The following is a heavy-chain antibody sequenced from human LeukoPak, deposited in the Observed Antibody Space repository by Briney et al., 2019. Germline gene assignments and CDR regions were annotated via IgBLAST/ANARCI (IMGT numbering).Heavy chain of an antibody. Sequence: ASVTVSCKASGYTLNKFGISWVRQAPGQGLEWMGWISAQNGNTNYAEKLRGRVTMSTDTFTSTAYIEVRNLRSDDTAMYYCARDVVHTVTTLDYWGQGTLVTVSS. CDR1: GYTLNKFG. V-gene: IGHV1-18*01. CDR3: ARDVVHTVTTLDY. J-gene: IGHJ4*02. CDR2: ISAQNGNT. D-gene: IGHD4-17*01.